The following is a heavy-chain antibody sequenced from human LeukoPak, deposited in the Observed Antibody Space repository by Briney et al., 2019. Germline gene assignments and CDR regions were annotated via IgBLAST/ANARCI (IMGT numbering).Heavy chain of an antibody. CDR1: GFTFSRDS. V-gene: IGHV3-48*01. J-gene: IGHJ6*03. CDR2: INGGSSPI. Sequence: PGGSLRLSCAASGFTFSRDSMNWVRQAPGKGLEWVSYINGGSSPIYYADSERGRFTISRDNAKNSLYLQMDSLRAEDTAVYYCARVSSWELYYYYYMDVWGKGTTVTVSS. CDR3: ARVSSWELYYYYYMDV. D-gene: IGHD6-13*01.